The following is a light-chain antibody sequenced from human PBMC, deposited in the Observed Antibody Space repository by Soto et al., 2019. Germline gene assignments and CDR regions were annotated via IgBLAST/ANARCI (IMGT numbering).Light chain of an antibody. CDR2: EVT. Sequence: HSALTQPASLSGSPGQSITISCTGTSSDIGGYNYVSWYQQHPGKAPKLMIYEVTNRPSGVSSRFSGSKSDNTASLTISGLQAEDEADYYCSSYTSTSTPVVFGGGTKVTVL. CDR3: SSYTSTSTPVV. J-gene: IGLJ2*01. CDR1: SSDIGGYNY. V-gene: IGLV2-14*01.